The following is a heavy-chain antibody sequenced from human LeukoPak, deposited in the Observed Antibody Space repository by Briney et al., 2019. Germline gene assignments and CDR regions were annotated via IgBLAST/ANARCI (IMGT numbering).Heavy chain of an antibody. V-gene: IGHV1-58*02. D-gene: IGHD5-18*01. J-gene: IGHJ6*02. CDR1: GFTFTTSA. Sequence: ASVTVSFTASGFTFTTSAMQWVRQARGQRLEWIGWIVVGSGDTNYAQKFQERASITRDMSTNTAYMELSSLRSEDTAVYYCAADSSGANYGYNYYYYYCMDVWGQGTTVTVSS. CDR3: AADSSGANYGYNYYYYYCMDV. CDR2: IVVGSGDT.